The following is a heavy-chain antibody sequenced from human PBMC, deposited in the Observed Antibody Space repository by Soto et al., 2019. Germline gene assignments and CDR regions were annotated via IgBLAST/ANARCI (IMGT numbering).Heavy chain of an antibody. J-gene: IGHJ6*03. CDR1: GGSCSGYY. Sequence: QVQLQQWGAGLLKPSETLSLTCAVYGGSCSGYYWSWIRQPPGKGLEWIGEINHSGSTNYNPSLKSRVTISVDTSKNQFSLKLSSVTAADTAVYYCSRGWGYCSGGSCYKDYYYYMDVWSKGTTVTVSS. D-gene: IGHD2-15*01. CDR3: SRGWGYCSGGSCYKDYYYYMDV. V-gene: IGHV4-34*01. CDR2: INHSGST.